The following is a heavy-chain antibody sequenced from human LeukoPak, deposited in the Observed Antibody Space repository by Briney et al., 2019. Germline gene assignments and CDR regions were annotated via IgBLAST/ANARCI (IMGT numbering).Heavy chain of an antibody. V-gene: IGHV3-48*03. D-gene: IGHD5-18*01. J-gene: IGHJ4*02. CDR3: ARDLSGVTGYTYGRGIDY. CDR1: GFTFGSYE. Sequence: GGSLRLSCAASGFTFGSYEMNWVRQAPGKGLEWVSYISSSGSTIYYADSVKGRFTISRDNAKTSLYLQMNSLRAEDTALYYCARDLSGVTGYTYGRGIDYWGQGTLVTVSS. CDR2: ISSSGSTI.